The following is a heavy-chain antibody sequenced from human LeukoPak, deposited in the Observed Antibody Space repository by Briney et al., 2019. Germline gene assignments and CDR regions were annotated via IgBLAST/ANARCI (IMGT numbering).Heavy chain of an antibody. CDR1: GGSISSSKW. V-gene: IGHV4-4*02. CDR3: AREGPDSTFYGMDV. D-gene: IGHD6-13*01. J-gene: IGHJ6*01. Sequence: SETLSLTCAASGGSISSSKWWSWVRQPPGKGLEWIGEIYDSGTMKYNPSLKSRVTISVDKSENQFSLKLSSVTAADTAVYYCAREGPDSTFYGMDVWGQGTTVTVSS. CDR2: IYDSGTM.